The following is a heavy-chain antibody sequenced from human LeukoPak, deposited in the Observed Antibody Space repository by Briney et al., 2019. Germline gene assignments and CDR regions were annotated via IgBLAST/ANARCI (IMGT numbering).Heavy chain of an antibody. Sequence: ASVKVSCKASGYAFTSYDINWVRQATGQGLEWMGYMNPNSGNTVSAQKFQGRVTMTRDTSISTAYMELRSLRSDDTAVYYCARYSVEDAFDIWGQGTMVTVSS. CDR1: GYAFTSYD. V-gene: IGHV1-8*01. CDR2: MNPNSGNT. CDR3: ARYSVEDAFDI. D-gene: IGHD2-21*01. J-gene: IGHJ3*02.